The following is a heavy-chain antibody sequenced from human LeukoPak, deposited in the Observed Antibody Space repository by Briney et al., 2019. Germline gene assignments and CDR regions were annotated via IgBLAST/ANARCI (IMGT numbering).Heavy chain of an antibody. V-gene: IGHV1-2*02. CDR2: INPNSGGT. J-gene: IGHJ4*02. D-gene: IGHD3-9*01. Sequence: ALVKVSCKASGYTFTGYYMHWVRQAPGQGLEWMGWINPNSGGTNYAQKFQSRVTMTRDTSISTAYMELSRLRSDDTAVYYCASVPVLRYFDWLYYFDYWGQGTLVTVSS. CDR3: ASVPVLRYFDWLYYFDY. CDR1: GYTFTGYY.